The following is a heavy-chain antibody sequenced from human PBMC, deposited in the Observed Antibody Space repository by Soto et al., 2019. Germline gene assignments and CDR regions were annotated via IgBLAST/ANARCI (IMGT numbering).Heavy chain of an antibody. CDR1: GYMFTNYD. CDR2: INPNSGNT. J-gene: IGHJ5*02. Sequence: QVQLVQSGAEVKKPGASVKVSCKASGYMFTNYDINWARQATGQGLEYLGWINPNSGNTGYVQKFQGRVTMTRNTSINTAYMELNSLRSEDTAVYYCARGVKYGDYSRSFDPWGQGTLVTVSS. V-gene: IGHV1-8*01. CDR3: ARGVKYGDYSRSFDP. D-gene: IGHD4-17*01.